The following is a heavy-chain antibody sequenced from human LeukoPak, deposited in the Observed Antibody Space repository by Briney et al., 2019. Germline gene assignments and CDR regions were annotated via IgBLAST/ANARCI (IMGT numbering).Heavy chain of an antibody. CDR2: MNPNSGNT. Sequence: ASVKVSCKASGYTFTSYDINWVRQATGQGLEWMGCMNPNSGNTGYAQKFQGRVTMTRNTSISTAYMELSSLRSEDTAVYYCARDCSGGSCYNWFDPWGQGTLVTVSS. CDR3: ARDCSGGSCYNWFDP. J-gene: IGHJ5*02. D-gene: IGHD2-15*01. CDR1: GYTFTSYD. V-gene: IGHV1-8*01.